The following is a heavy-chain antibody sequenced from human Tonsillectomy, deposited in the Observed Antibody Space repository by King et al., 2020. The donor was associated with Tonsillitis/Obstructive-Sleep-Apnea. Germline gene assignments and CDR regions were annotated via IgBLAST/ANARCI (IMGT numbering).Heavy chain of an antibody. CDR1: GGSFSGYY. V-gene: IGHV4-34*01. Sequence: VQLQQWGAGLLKPSETLSLTCAVYGGSFSGYYWSWIRQPPGKGLEWIGEINHSGSTNYNPSLKSRVTISVDTSKNQFSLKLSSVTAADTAAYYCARGDIVVVPAANRINNWFDPWGQGTLVTVSS. D-gene: IGHD2-2*01. CDR3: ARGDIVVVPAANRINNWFDP. J-gene: IGHJ5*02. CDR2: INHSGST.